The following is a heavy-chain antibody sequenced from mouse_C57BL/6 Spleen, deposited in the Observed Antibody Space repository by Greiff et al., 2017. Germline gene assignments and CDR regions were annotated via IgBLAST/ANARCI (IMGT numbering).Heavy chain of an antibody. Sequence: EVQLQQSGPVLVKPGASVKMSCKASGYTFTDYYMNWVKQSHGKSLEWIGVINPYNGGTSYNQKFKGKATLTVDKSSSTAYMERNSLTSEDSAVYYCASPNWDGPYFDYWGQGTTLTVSS. V-gene: IGHV1-19*01. J-gene: IGHJ2*01. D-gene: IGHD4-1*01. CDR3: ASPNWDGPYFDY. CDR1: GYTFTDYY. CDR2: INPYNGGT.